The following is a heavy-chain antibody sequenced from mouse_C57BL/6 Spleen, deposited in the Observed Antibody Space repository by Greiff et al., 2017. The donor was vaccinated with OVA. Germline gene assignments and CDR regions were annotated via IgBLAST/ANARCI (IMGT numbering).Heavy chain of an antibody. CDR1: GYAFTNYL. V-gene: IGHV1-54*01. J-gene: IGHJ1*03. Sequence: QVHVKQSGAELVRPGTSVKVSCKASGYAFTNYLIEWVKLRPGQGLECIGVINPGRGGTNYNEKFKGTATLTADKSSSTAYMQLSSLTSEDSAVYFCARLTWYIDDWGTGTTVTVSS. CDR2: INPGRGGT. CDR3: ARLTWYIDD.